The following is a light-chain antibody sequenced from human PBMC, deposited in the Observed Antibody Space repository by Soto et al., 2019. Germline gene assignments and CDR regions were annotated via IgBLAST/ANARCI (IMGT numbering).Light chain of an antibody. CDR2: LGS. J-gene: IGKJ4*01. V-gene: IGKV2-28*01. CDR3: MQALQTPLT. CDR1: QSLLHSNGYNC. Sequence: DIVMTQSPPSLPVTPGEPASISCRSSQSLLHSNGYNCLDWYLQKPGQSPQLLIYLGSTRASGGPDRFSGSGSGTDFTLKISRVEAEDVGVYYCMQALQTPLTFGGGTKVEIK.